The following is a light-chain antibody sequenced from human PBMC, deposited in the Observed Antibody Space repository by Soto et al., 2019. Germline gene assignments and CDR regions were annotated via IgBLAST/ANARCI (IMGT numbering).Light chain of an antibody. J-gene: IGKJ4*01. Sequence: EIVLTQSPGTLSLSPGERATLSCRASQSVGNNYLAWYQQKPGQAPRLLIYDASSRATGIPDRFSGSGSGTDFTLTISRLEPEDFAVYYCQQCAHSPLAFGGGTKGEIK. CDR3: QQCAHSPLA. CDR1: QSVGNNY. V-gene: IGKV3-20*01. CDR2: DAS.